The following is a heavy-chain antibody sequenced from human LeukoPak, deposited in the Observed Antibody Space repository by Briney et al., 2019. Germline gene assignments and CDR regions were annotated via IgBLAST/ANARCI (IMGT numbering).Heavy chain of an antibody. Sequence: GGSLRLSCAASGFTFSSYEMNWVRQAPGKGLEWISYISSSGSTINYADSVKGRFTISRDNAKKSLYLQMNSLRAEDTAVYYCARSVRNWYYDTWFDTWGQGTLVTASS. CDR2: ISSSGSTI. D-gene: IGHD3-3*01. J-gene: IGHJ5*02. CDR1: GFTFSSYE. V-gene: IGHV3-48*03. CDR3: ARSVRNWYYDTWFDT.